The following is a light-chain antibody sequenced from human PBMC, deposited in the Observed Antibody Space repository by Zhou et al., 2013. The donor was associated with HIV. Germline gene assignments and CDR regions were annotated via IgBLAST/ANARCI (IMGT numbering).Light chain of an antibody. Sequence: DIQLTQSPSFLSASVGDTVTITCRASQAIGNFLAWYQQKPGKAPSLLIFGASTLRSGVPSRFSGSGSGTEFTLTISSLQPEDFATYYCQHLHNYSPFGHGTKVETK. CDR2: GAS. J-gene: IGKJ1*01. V-gene: IGKV1-9*01. CDR1: QAIGNF. CDR3: QHLHNYSP.